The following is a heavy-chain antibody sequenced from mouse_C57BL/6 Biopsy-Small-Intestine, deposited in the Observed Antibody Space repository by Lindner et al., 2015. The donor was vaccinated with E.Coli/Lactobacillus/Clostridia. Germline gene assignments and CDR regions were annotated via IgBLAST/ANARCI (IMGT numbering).Heavy chain of an antibody. J-gene: IGHJ2*01. D-gene: IGHD2-2*01. CDR2: ISSGSSTI. Sequence: VQLQESWGGLVKPGGSRKLSCAASGFTFSDYGMHWVRQAPEKGLEWVAYISSGSSTIYYAATVKGRFTISRDNAKNTLFLQMTSLRSEDTAMYYCARWLPDYWGQGTTLTVSS. CDR1: GFTFSDYG. V-gene: IGHV5-17*01. CDR3: ARWLPDY.